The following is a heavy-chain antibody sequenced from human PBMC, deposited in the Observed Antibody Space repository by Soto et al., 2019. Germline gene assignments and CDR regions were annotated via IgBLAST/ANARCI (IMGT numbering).Heavy chain of an antibody. V-gene: IGHV3-21*01. CDR2: ISSSSSYI. CDR1: GFTFSSYS. J-gene: IGHJ5*02. CDR3: AYSSSWNWFDP. Sequence: GGSLRLSCAASGFTFSSYSMNWVRQAPGKGLEWVSSISSSSSYIYYADSVKGRFTISRDNAKNSLYLQMNSLRAEDTAVYYCAYSSSWNWFDPWGQGTLVTVSS. D-gene: IGHD6-13*01.